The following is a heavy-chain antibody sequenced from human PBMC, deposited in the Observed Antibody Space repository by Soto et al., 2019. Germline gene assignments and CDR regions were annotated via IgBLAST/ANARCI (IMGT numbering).Heavy chain of an antibody. J-gene: IGHJ4*02. D-gene: IGHD2-8*01. CDR1: GFTFSSYG. V-gene: IGHV3-21*01. CDR3: ARKTPNIYYFDY. Sequence: PGGSLKLSCAASGFTFSSYGMHWVRQTPGKGLEWVSSISGASEYIYYADSVRGRFTISRDNAKNSLYLQMDGLRAEDTGVYYCARKTPNIYYFDYWGQGTLVTVSS. CDR2: ISGASEYI.